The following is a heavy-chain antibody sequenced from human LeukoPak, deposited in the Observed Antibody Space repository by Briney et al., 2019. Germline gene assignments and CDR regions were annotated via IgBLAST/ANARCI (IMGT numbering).Heavy chain of an antibody. D-gene: IGHD3-22*01. CDR3: VKDGPQKSLDYYDSSGYYYPPAASTADWFDP. V-gene: IGHV3-30*14. CDR2: ISYDGGNK. CDR1: GFTFSSYA. J-gene: IGHJ5*02. Sequence: PGGSLRLSCAASGFTFSSYAMHWVRQAPGKGLEWVAVISYDGGNKYYADSVKGRFTISRDNSKNTLYLQMSSLRAEDTAVYYCVKDGPQKSLDYYDSSGYYYPPAASTADWFDPWGQGTLVTVSS.